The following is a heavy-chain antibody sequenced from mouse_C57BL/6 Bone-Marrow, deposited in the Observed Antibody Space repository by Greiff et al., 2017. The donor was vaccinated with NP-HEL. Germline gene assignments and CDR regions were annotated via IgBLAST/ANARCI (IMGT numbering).Heavy chain of an antibody. V-gene: IGHV5-9-1*02. CDR2: ISSGGDYI. D-gene: IGHD2-5*01. CDR3: TRDRLPSYYSKGAWFAY. CDR1: GFTFSSYA. J-gene: IGHJ3*01. Sequence: EVQGVESGEGLVKPGGSLKLSCAASGFTFSSYAMSWVRQTPEKRLEWVAYISSGGDYIYYADTVKGRFTISRDNARNTLYLQMSSLKSEDTAMYYCTRDRLPSYYSKGAWFAYWGQGTLVTVSA.